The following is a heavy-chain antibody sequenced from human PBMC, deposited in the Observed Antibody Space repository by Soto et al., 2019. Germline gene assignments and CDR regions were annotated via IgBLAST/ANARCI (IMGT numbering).Heavy chain of an antibody. V-gene: IGHV4-34*01. Sequence: PSETLSLTCAVYGGSFSGYYWSWIRQPPGKGLEWIGEINHSGSTNYNPSLKSRVTISVDTSKNQFSLKLSSVTAADTAVYYCARGGGLYSSSWYGGYWGQGTLVTVSS. CDR3: ARGGGLYSSSWYGGY. CDR1: GGSFSGYY. D-gene: IGHD6-13*01. J-gene: IGHJ4*02. CDR2: INHSGST.